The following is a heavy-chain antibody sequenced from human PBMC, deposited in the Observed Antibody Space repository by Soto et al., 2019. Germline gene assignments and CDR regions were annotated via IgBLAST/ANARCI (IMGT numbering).Heavy chain of an antibody. CDR1: EFTFNNAW. V-gene: IGHV3-15*01. CDR2: IKRRADGGTT. CDR3: TTVTFCGSTSCYSY. Sequence: LRLSCAASEFTFNNAWMSWVRQAPGKGLEWVGRIKRRADGGTTDYAAPVRGRFTITRDDSKNTLDLQMNSPKDEDTGVYYCTTVTFCGSTSCYSYLGQGTPVTVSS. D-gene: IGHD2-2*02. J-gene: IGHJ4*02.